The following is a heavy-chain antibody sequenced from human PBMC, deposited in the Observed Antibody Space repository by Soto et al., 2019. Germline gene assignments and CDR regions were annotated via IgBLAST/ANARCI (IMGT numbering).Heavy chain of an antibody. CDR1: VFSATTNY. D-gene: IGHD6-13*01. CDR2: IYSGGST. J-gene: IGHJ6*02. CDR3: ARVGIAAAGTGYYYYGMDV. Sequence: GPLRPSGAASVFSATTNYRSWVRPAAAKGLEWVSVIYSGGSTYYGDSVKGRFTISRDNSKNTLYLQMNRLRAEDTAVYYCARVGIAAAGTGYYYYGMDVWGQGTTVTVSS. V-gene: IGHV3-53*01.